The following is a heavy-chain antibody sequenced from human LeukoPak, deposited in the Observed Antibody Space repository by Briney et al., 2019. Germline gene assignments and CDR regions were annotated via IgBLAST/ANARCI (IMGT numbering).Heavy chain of an antibody. Sequence: SETLSLTCTVSGYSISSGYYWGWIRQPPGQGLEWIGSIYHSGSTYYNPSLKSRVTISVDTSKNQFSLKLSSVTAADTAVYYCARGMGYYYGSGYYYMDVWGKGTTVTISS. CDR1: GYSISSGYY. V-gene: IGHV4-38-2*02. J-gene: IGHJ6*03. D-gene: IGHD3-10*01. CDR3: ARGMGYYYGSGYYYMDV. CDR2: IYHSGST.